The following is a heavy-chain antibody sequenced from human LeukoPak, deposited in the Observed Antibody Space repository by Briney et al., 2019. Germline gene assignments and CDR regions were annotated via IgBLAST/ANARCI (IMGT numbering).Heavy chain of an antibody. V-gene: IGHV1-46*01. CDR2: INPSGGST. J-gene: IGHJ4*02. CDR1: GYTFTSYY. D-gene: IGHD3-10*01. CDR3: ARGGGYYGSGSYYPVGY. Sequence: ASVKVSCKASGYTFTSYYMHWVRQAPGQGLEWMGIINPSGGSTSYAQKFQGRVTMTRDTSTGTVYMELSSLRSEDTAVYYCARGGGYYGSGSYYPVGYWGQGTLVTVSS.